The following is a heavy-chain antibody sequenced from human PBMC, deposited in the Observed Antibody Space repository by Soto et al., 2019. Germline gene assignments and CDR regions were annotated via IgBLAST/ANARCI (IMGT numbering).Heavy chain of an antibody. Sequence: QLVESGGGLVKPGGSLRLSCAASGITFSGYNMNWVRQAPWKGLEWVSSISSSGTYIHPADSVKGRFTIYRDNAKNSLYLQMDSLRAEDTAVYYCARDRPSRDSFYYGLDVWGQGTTVTVS. CDR1: GITFSGYN. CDR2: ISSSGTYI. J-gene: IGHJ6*02. D-gene: IGHD6-13*01. V-gene: IGHV3-21*06. CDR3: ARDRPSRDSFYYGLDV.